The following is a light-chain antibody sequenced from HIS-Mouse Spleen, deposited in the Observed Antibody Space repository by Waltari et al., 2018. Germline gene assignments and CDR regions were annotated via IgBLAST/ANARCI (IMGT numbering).Light chain of an antibody. J-gene: IGKJ1*01. Sequence: EIVLTQSPGTLSWSPGDRATLSCRTCQRVSSSYLAWYQQKPGQAPRLLIYGASSRATSIPDRFSGSGSGTDFTLTISRLEPEDFAVYYCQQYGSSPWTFGQGTKVEIK. CDR2: GAS. CDR1: QRVSSSY. V-gene: IGKV3-20*01. CDR3: QQYGSSPWT.